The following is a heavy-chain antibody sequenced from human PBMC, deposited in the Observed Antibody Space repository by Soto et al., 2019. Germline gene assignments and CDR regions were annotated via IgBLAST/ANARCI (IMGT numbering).Heavy chain of an antibody. CDR1: GFTFSSYG. CDR3: AAGIYYYYGMDV. CDR2: IWYDGSNK. Sequence: QVQLVESGGGVVQPGRSLRLSCAASGFTFSSYGMHWVRQAPGKGLEWVAVIWYDGSNKYYADSVKGRFTISRDNSKNTLYLQMNSLRAEDTAVDYCAAGIYYYYGMDVWGQGTTVTVSS. J-gene: IGHJ6*02. V-gene: IGHV3-33*01.